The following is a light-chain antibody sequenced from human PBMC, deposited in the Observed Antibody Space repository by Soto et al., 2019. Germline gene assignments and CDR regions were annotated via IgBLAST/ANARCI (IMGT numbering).Light chain of an antibody. CDR3: QQYTSYSRA. J-gene: IGKJ1*01. Sequence: AIQMTQSPSSLSASVGDRVTITCRASQGIRNDLDWFQQKPGKAPKLLIYAASNLQSGVPARFSGSGSGTDFTLTISSLQPEDFATYYCQQYTSYSRAFGQGTKVDLK. V-gene: IGKV1-6*01. CDR1: QGIRND. CDR2: AAS.